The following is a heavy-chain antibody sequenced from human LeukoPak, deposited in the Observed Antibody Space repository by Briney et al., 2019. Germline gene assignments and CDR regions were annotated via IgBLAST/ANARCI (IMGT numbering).Heavy chain of an antibody. Sequence: ASVKVSCKASGYTFTGHYMHWVRQAPGQGLEWMGWINPNRGGTNYAQKFQGRVTMTRDTSISTAYMELSRLRSDDTDVYYCARDLTWINLAFDMWGQGTMVTASS. CDR1: GYTFTGHY. CDR3: ARDLTWINLAFDM. D-gene: IGHD5-12*01. CDR2: INPNRGGT. J-gene: IGHJ3*02. V-gene: IGHV1-2*02.